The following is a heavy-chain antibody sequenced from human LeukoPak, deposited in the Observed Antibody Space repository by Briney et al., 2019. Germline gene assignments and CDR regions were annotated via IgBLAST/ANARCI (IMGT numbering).Heavy chain of an antibody. Sequence: PSETLSLTCAVYGGSFSGYYWSWIRQPPGKGLEWIGEINHSGSTNYNPSLKSRVTISVDTSKNQFSLKLSSVTAADTAVYYCARSSRIQLFDYWGQGTLVTVSS. CDR1: GGSFSGYY. J-gene: IGHJ4*02. CDR3: ARSSRIQLFDY. V-gene: IGHV4-34*01. D-gene: IGHD5-18*01. CDR2: INHSGST.